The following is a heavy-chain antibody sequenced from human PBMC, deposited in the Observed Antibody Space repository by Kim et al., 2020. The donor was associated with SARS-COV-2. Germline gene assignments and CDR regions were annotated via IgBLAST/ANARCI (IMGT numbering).Heavy chain of an antibody. D-gene: IGHD6-6*01. V-gene: IGHV4-34*01. J-gene: IGHJ4*02. CDR2: FNHSGST. CDR1: GGSFSGYY. CDR3: ARGERSPSIAALYDY. Sequence: SETLSLTCAVYGGSFSGYYWSWIRQPPGKGLEWIGEFNHSGSTNYNPSLKSRVTISVDTSKNQFSLKLSSVTAADTAVYYCARGERSPSIAALYDYWGQGTLVTVSS.